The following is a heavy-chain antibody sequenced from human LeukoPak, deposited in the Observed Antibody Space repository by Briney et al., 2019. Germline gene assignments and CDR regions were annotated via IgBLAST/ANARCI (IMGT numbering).Heavy chain of an antibody. J-gene: IGHJ4*02. Sequence: ASVKVSCKASGYTFTSYDINWVRQATGQGLEWMGWMNPNSGNTGYAQKFQGRVTVTRNTSISTAYMELSSLRSEDTAVYYCARGRVAAAGLHYWGQGTLVTVSS. D-gene: IGHD6-13*01. CDR2: MNPNSGNT. V-gene: IGHV1-8*01. CDR1: GYTFTSYD. CDR3: ARGRVAAAGLHY.